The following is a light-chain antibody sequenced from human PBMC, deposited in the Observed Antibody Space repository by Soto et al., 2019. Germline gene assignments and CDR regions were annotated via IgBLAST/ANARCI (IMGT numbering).Light chain of an antibody. V-gene: IGLV2-23*02. CDR3: CSYGGSRDV. J-gene: IGLJ7*01. CDR2: EVS. CDR1: SSDVESHNL. Sequence: QSVLTQPASVSGSPGQSITISCTGTSSDVESHNLVSWYQQHPGQAPKLMSYEVSRRPLGVSARFSASTSGNPASLTISGLQAEDEDDYSCCSYGGSRDVFGEGTQLTVL.